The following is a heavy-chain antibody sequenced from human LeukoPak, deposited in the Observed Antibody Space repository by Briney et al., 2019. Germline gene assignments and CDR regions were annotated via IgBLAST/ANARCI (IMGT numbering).Heavy chain of an antibody. V-gene: IGHV4-34*01. CDR2: INHSGST. J-gene: IGHJ6*02. CDR3: ARDPGSSGWMPYYYYGRDV. CDR1: GGSFSGYY. D-gene: IGHD6-19*01. Sequence: PSETLSLTCAVYGGSFSGYYWSWIRQPPGKGLEWIGEINHSGSTNYNPSLKSRVTISVDTSKNQFSLKLSSVTAADTAVYYCARDPGSSGWMPYYYYGRDVWDLGTTVTVSS.